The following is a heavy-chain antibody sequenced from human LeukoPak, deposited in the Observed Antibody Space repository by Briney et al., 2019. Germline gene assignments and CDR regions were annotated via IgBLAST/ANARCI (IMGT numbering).Heavy chain of an antibody. Sequence: SQTLSLTCAISGDSVSSNSATWSWIRQSPSRGLEWLGRAYYRSNWDNDYAVSVKSRITINPDTSKNQFSLQLKSVTPEDTAVYYCARNYYGSGSYYSHFDYWGQGTLVTVSS. V-gene: IGHV6-1*01. J-gene: IGHJ4*02. CDR1: GDSVSSNSAT. D-gene: IGHD3-10*01. CDR3: ARNYYGSGSYYSHFDY. CDR2: AYYRSNWDN.